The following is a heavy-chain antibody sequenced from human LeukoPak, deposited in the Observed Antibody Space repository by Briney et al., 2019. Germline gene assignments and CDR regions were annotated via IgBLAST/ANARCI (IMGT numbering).Heavy chain of an antibody. D-gene: IGHD5-18*01. CDR2: IYPGDSDT. CDR3: ARTSNTAMVDYYYYYMDV. CDR1: GYSFTSYW. V-gene: IGHV5-51*01. Sequence: PGESLKISYKGSGYSFTSYWIGWVRQMPGKGLEWMGIIYPGDSDTRYSPSFQGQVTISADKSISTAYLQWSSLTASDTAMYYCARTSNTAMVDYYYYYMDVWGKGTTVTVSS. J-gene: IGHJ6*03.